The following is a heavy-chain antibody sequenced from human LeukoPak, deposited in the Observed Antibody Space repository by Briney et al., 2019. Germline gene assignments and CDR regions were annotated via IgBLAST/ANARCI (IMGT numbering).Heavy chain of an antibody. CDR1: GFTFNSYS. CDR2: ISSSGSTI. Sequence: GGSLRLSCAASGFTFNSYSMNWVRQAPGKGLEWVSYISSSGSTIYYADSVKGRFTISRDNAKNSRYLQMNSLRAEDTAVYYCARDAGITMVRGAETLFDYWGQGTLVTVSS. V-gene: IGHV3-48*04. CDR3: ARDAGITMVRGAETLFDY. D-gene: IGHD3-10*01. J-gene: IGHJ4*02.